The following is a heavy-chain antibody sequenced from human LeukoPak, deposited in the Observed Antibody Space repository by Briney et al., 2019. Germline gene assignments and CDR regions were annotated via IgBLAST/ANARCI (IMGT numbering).Heavy chain of an antibody. Sequence: SETLSLTCTVSGGSISYYYWSWIRQPPGKGLEWIGYIYYSGSTNYNPSLKSRVTISVDTSKNQFSLKLSSVTAADTAVYYCARGRVYYYDSSGYPKLDYWGQGTLVTVSS. CDR3: ARGRVYYYDSSGYPKLDY. V-gene: IGHV4-59*12. CDR2: IYYSGST. CDR1: GGSISYYY. J-gene: IGHJ4*02. D-gene: IGHD3-22*01.